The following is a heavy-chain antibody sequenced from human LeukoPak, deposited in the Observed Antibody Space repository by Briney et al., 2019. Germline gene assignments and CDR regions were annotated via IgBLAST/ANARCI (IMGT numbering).Heavy chain of an antibody. CDR3: ARTSDGNWFDP. V-gene: IGHV3-20*04. J-gene: IGHJ5*02. Sequence: RGSLRLSCAASGFTFDDYGMSWVRQGPGKGLEWVSGINWNGGNTGYADSVKGRFTIFRDNAKNSLYLEMDSLRVEDTALYYCARTSDGNWFDPWGQGTLVTVSS. D-gene: IGHD1-26*01. CDR1: GFTFDDYG. CDR2: INWNGGNT.